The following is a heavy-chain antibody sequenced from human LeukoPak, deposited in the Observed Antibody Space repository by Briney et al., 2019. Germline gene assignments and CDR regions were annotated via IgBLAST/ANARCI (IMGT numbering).Heavy chain of an antibody. CDR3: ARRGNYYGSGSRNWGFDY. D-gene: IGHD3-10*01. Sequence: GGSLRLPCAASGFTFSSHWMHWVRQAPGKGLVWVSRINSDGSSAIYADSVKGRFTISRDNAKNTLYLQMNSLRAEDTAVYYCARRGNYYGSGSRNWGFDYWGQGTLVTVSS. J-gene: IGHJ4*02. CDR2: INSDGSSA. CDR1: GFTFSSHW. V-gene: IGHV3-74*01.